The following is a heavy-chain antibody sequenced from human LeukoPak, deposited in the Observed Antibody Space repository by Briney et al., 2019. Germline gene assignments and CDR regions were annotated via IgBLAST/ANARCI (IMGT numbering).Heavy chain of an antibody. Sequence: PSETLSLTCTVSGGSINSFYWSWIRQPPGKGLEWIGYIYDSGFTNYNPSLKSRVTISVDTSKNQLSLKLSSVTAADTAVYYCARAYSSSWYFNWFDPWGQGTLVTVSS. J-gene: IGHJ5*02. V-gene: IGHV4-59*01. CDR2: IYDSGFT. D-gene: IGHD6-13*01. CDR3: ARAYSSSWYFNWFDP. CDR1: GGSINSFY.